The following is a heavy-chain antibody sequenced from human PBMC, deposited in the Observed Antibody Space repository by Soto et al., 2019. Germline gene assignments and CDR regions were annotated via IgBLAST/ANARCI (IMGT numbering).Heavy chain of an antibody. CDR1: GFTFSSYG. D-gene: IGHD6-6*01. CDR3: ARDLITSIAARDAFDI. V-gene: IGHV3-33*01. CDR2: IWYDGSNK. J-gene: IGHJ3*02. Sequence: GGSLRLSCAASGFTFSSYGMHWVRQAPGKGLEWVAVIWYDGSNKYYADSVKGRFTISRDNSKNTLYLQMNSLRAEDTAVYYCARDLITSIAARDAFDIWGQGTMVTVSS.